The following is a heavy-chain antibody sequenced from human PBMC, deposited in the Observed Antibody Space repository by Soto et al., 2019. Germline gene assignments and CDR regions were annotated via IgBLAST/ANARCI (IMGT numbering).Heavy chain of an antibody. V-gene: IGHV1-2*02. CDR2: TNPNSGGT. D-gene: IGHD2-2*01. J-gene: IGHJ5*02. Sequence: ASVKVSCKASGYTFTGYYMHWVRQAPGQGLEWMGWTNPNSGGTNYAQKFQGRVTMTRDTSISTAYMELSRLRSDDTAVYYCARAEIVVVPAAIWFDPWGQGTLVTVSS. CDR1: GYTFTGYY. CDR3: ARAEIVVVPAAIWFDP.